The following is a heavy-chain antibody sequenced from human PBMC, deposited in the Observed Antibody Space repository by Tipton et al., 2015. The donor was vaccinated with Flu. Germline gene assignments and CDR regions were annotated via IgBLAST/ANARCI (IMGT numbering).Heavy chain of an antibody. V-gene: IGHV3-11*01. D-gene: IGHD6-13*01. CDR3: ARDYGSSWYGEYYFDY. CDR2: ISSSGSTI. CDR1: GFTFSDYY. Sequence: SLRLSCAASGFTFSDYYMSWIRQAPGKGLEWVSYISSSGSTIYYADSVKGRFTISRDNAKNSLYLQMNSLRAEDTAVYYCARDYGSSWYGEYYFDYWGQGTLVTVSS. J-gene: IGHJ4*02.